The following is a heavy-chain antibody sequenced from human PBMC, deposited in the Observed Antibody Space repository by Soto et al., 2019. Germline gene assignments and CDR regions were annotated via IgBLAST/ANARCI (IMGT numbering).Heavy chain of an antibody. J-gene: IGHJ6*02. D-gene: IGHD5-18*01. CDR1: GFTFSNAW. CDR3: TRDRIQLWSDTYYYYGMDV. Sequence: EVQLVESGGGLVKPGGSLRLSCAASGFTFSNAWMNWVRQAPGKGLEWVGRIKSKNDGGTTDYAAPVKGRFTISRDDSKNTLYLQRNSLKTEDTAVYYCTRDRIQLWSDTYYYYGMDVWGQGTTVTVSS. V-gene: IGHV3-15*07. CDR2: IKSKNDGGTT.